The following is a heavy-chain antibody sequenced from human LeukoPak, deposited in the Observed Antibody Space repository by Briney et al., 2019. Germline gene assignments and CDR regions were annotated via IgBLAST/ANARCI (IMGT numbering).Heavy chain of an antibody. CDR2: ADSRGST. D-gene: IGHD5-12*01. CDR1: GGTITGYH. CDR3: ARVGSGSHFDY. J-gene: IGHJ4*02. V-gene: IGHV4-59*01. Sequence: SETLSLTCAVSGGTITGYHWSWIRQPPGKGLDWIGYADSRGSTLYNPSLKSRVPISVDTPQRQLSLRLTSVTAAYTPVYYCARVGSGSHFDYWGQGTLVAVSS.